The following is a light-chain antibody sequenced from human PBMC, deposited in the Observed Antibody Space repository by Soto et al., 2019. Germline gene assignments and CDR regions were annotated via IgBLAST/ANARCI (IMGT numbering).Light chain of an antibody. CDR2: TLS. V-gene: IGKV2-40*01. CDR1: QSLFNSDYGNTY. CDR3: MQRVDFPIT. Sequence: DIVLTQTPLSLPVTPGEPASISCSSSQSLFNSDYGNTYLDWYLQKPGQSPQLLIYTLSSRASRVPDRFSGSGAGTDFTLRISRVEAEDVGVYSGMQRVDFPITFGQGTRLEI. J-gene: IGKJ5*01.